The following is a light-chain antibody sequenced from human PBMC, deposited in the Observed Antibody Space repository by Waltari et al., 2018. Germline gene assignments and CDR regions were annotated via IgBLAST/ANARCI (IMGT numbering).Light chain of an antibody. V-gene: IGKV1-5*01. CDR3: QQYNSYST. CDR1: QSISSW. Sequence: DIQMTQSPSTRSASVGDRVTITCRASQSISSWLAWFRQKPGKAPKLLLYDASSLESGVQSRFSGSGSGTEFTLTISSLQPDDFATYYCQQYNSYSTFGQGTKVEIK. CDR2: DAS. J-gene: IGKJ1*01.